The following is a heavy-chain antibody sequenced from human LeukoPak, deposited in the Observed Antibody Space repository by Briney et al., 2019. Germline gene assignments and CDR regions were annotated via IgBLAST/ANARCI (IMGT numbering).Heavy chain of an antibody. J-gene: IGHJ4*02. CDR3: AKDGGRDYDTLTGYYKPANYFDY. CDR2: ISWNSGRI. D-gene: IGHD3-9*01. V-gene: IGHV3-9*01. CDR1: GFRFDDYA. Sequence: GRSLRLSCAASGFRFDDYAMYWVRQAPGKGLEWVSGISWNSGRIGYADSAKGRFTISRDNAKNSLYLEMNSLRAEDTALYYCAKDGGRDYDTLTGYYKPANYFDYWGQGTLVTVSS.